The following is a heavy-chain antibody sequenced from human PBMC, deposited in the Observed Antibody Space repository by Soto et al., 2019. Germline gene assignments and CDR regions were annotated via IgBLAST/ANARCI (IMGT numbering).Heavy chain of an antibody. D-gene: IGHD3-16*02. CDR1: GGSISSYY. CDR3: ARRVDDVWGSYRYSPYFDY. Sequence: PSETLSLTCTVSGGSISSYYWSWIRQPPGKGLEWIGYIYYSGSTNYNPSLKSRVTISVDTSKNQFSLKLSSVTAADTAVYYCARRVDDVWGSYRYSPYFDYWGQGTLVPVSS. V-gene: IGHV4-59*08. CDR2: IYYSGST. J-gene: IGHJ4*02.